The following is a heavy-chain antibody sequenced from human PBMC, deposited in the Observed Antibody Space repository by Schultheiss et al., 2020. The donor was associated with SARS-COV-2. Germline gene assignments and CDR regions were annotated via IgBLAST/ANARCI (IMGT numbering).Heavy chain of an antibody. Sequence: GGSLRLSCEASGFTSSGYWMSWVRQAPGKGLEWVAHIKQDGSEKNFLDSVKGRFTISRDIAKNSLYLQMNSLRVEDTAVYYCAREETDDCVDYWGQGTLVTVSS. J-gene: IGHJ4*02. D-gene: IGHD2-21*02. CDR3: AREETDDCVDY. CDR2: IKQDGSEK. CDR1: GFTSSGYW. V-gene: IGHV3-7*01.